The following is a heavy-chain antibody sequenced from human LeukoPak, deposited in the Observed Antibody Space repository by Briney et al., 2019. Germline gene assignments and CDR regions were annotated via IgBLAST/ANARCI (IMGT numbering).Heavy chain of an antibody. D-gene: IGHD3-10*01. J-gene: IGHJ6*04. CDR2: IYTSGST. V-gene: IGHV4-59*10. Sequence: SETLSLTCAVYGGSFSGYYWSWIRQPAGMGLEWIGRIYTSGSTDYNPSLKSRVTMSVDTSRNQSSLKLTSVTAADTAVYYCAGSNITMIRGVPPLDVWGKGTTVTVSS. CDR1: GGSFSGYY. CDR3: AGSNITMIRGVPPLDV.